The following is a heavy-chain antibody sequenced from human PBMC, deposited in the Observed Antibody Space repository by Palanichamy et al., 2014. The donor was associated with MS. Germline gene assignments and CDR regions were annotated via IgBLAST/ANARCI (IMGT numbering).Heavy chain of an antibody. V-gene: IGHV3-33*01. Sequence: VESGGGVVQPGRSLRLSCSASGFTLTSAGMHWVRQAPGKGLEWVAVIWDDRTTDYYADSVKGRFTISRDNSKNKLYLQMNSLRAEDTAVYYCARDWCTGGRCSVLPNDDAFDIWGRGTMVTVSS. CDR3: ARDWCTGGRCSVLPNDDAFDI. CDR2: IWDDRTTD. D-gene: IGHD2-8*02. CDR1: GFTLTSAG. J-gene: IGHJ3*02.